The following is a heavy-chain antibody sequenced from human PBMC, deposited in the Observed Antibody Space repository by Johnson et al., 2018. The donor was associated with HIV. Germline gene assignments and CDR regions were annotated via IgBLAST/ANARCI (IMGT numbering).Heavy chain of an antibody. Sequence: VQLVESGGGLVKPGGSLRLSCAASGFIFSNAWMSWVRQAPGKGLEWAGHIKNKADGGTTDYAALVKGRFTISRDDSKNTLYLQMNSLKTEDTAVYYCARDYHDVWGSYPSFDRRAFDIWGQGTMVTVSS. D-gene: IGHD3-16*02. J-gene: IGHJ3*02. CDR3: ARDYHDVWGSYPSFDRRAFDI. CDR1: GFIFSNAW. V-gene: IGHV3-15*01. CDR2: IKNKADGGTT.